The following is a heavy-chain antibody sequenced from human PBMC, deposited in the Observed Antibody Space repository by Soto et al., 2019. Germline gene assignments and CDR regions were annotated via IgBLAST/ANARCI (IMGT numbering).Heavy chain of an antibody. CDR1: GASISNYY. V-gene: IGHV4-59*01. Sequence: SETLSLTCTVSGASISNYYWTWIRQFPEKGLEWIAYIYYNGDTNYNASLKSRVTISVDTSENQFSLKLSSVTAADTAVYYCARRRGDGTIDSWGQGTLVTVSS. J-gene: IGHJ4*02. CDR2: IYYNGDT. D-gene: IGHD3-10*01. CDR3: ARRRGDGTIDS.